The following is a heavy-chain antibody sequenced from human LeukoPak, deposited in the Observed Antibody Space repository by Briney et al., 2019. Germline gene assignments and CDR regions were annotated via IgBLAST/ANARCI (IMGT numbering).Heavy chain of an antibody. Sequence: PGGSLRLSCAASAFTFTNYDFHWVRQAPGKGLEWVAFIRHDGSDKYYAASVRGRFTISRDNSKSILYLQMNSLRAEDTAVYYCAKGDYWGQGTLVTVSS. CDR2: IRHDGSDK. CDR1: AFTFTNYD. V-gene: IGHV3-30*02. J-gene: IGHJ4*02. CDR3: AKGDY.